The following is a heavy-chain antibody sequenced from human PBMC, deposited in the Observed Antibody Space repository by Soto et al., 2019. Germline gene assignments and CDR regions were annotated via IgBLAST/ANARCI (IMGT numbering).Heavy chain of an antibody. CDR2: VSTSGTT. V-gene: IGHV4-4*07. CDR3: ARAGNEYGVDV. D-gene: IGHD3-10*01. CDR1: GGSISRYS. Sequence: QVPLQESGPGLVKPSETLSLTCTVSGGSISRYSSSWIRQSAGQGLEWIGRVSTSGTTHYNPSLQSRLSMSADTSKNQLSLPLTSVTAAGTGVYYCARAGNEYGVDVWGQGTTGTVAS. J-gene: IGHJ6*02.